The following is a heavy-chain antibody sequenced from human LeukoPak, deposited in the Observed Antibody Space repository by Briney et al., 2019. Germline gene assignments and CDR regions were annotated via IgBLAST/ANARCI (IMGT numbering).Heavy chain of an antibody. V-gene: IGHV3-7*01. Sequence: GGPLRLSCAASGFSFSAYWMTWVRQAPGTGLEWVANINPAGSETYYVDPVKGRFSISRDNAKNLVYLQMNSLRAEDTAVYHCARFGYVAAVDVWGQGTPVTVSS. CDR2: INPAGSET. D-gene: IGHD2-15*01. CDR3: ARFGYVAAVDV. CDR1: GFSFSAYW. J-gene: IGHJ4*02.